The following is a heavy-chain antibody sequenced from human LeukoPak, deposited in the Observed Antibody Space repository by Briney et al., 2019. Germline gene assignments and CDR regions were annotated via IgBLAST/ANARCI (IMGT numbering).Heavy chain of an antibody. CDR2: IYYSGST. V-gene: IGHV4-59*11. CDR3: AREYSLNYYYYMDV. CDR1: GGSISSHY. Sequence: SETLSLTCTVSGGSISSHYWSWIRQPPGKGLECIGYIYYSGSTNYSPSLKSRVTISVDTSKNQFSLKLSSVTAADTAVYYCAREYSLNYYYYMDVWGKGTTVTVSS. J-gene: IGHJ6*03. D-gene: IGHD4-11*01.